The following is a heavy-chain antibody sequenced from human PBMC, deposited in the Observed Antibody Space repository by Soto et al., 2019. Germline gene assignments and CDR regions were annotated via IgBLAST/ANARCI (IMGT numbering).Heavy chain of an antibody. D-gene: IGHD2-15*01. J-gene: IGHJ4*02. CDR1: GGSISSSSYY. CDR2: IYYSGST. CDR3: ARRICSGVCCWIFEFGY. Sequence: QLQLQESGPGLVKPSETLSLTCTVSGGSISSSSYYWGWIRQPPGKGLEWIGSIYYSGSTYYNPSLKSRVTMSVDASKNPFSLRLGSVTAAYAPVYYLARRICSGVCCWIFEFGYWGQGTLVTVSS. V-gene: IGHV4-39*01.